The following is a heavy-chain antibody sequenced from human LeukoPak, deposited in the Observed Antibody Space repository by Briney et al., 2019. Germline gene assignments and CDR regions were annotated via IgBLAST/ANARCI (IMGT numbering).Heavy chain of an antibody. Sequence: SETLSLTCTVSGGSISSYYWSWIRPPPGKGLEWIGYLSKSGNTNYSPSLKSRVTIFGDTSKNQFFLKLSSVTAADTAMYYCARARYVNSFYAFDIWGQGTLVTVSS. V-gene: IGHV4-59*01. D-gene: IGHD3-9*01. J-gene: IGHJ3*02. CDR3: ARARYVNSFYAFDI. CDR1: GGSISSYY. CDR2: LSKSGNT.